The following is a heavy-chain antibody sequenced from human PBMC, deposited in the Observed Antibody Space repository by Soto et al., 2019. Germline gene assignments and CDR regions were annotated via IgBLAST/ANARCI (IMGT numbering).Heavy chain of an antibody. CDR2: ISAYNGNT. D-gene: IGHD5-12*01. V-gene: IGHV1-18*01. J-gene: IGHJ3*02. CDR3: ARESGYDSAPLSQDAFDI. Sequence: GASVKVSCKASGYTFTSYGISWVRQAPGQGLEWMGWISAYNGNTNYAQKLQGRVTMTTDTSTSTAYMELRSLRSDDTAVYYCARESGYDSAPLSQDAFDIRGQGTMVTVSS. CDR1: GYTFTSYG.